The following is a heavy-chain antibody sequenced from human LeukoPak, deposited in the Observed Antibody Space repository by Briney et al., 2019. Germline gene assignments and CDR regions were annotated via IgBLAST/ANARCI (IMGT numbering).Heavy chain of an antibody. Sequence: ASVKVSCKASGGTFSNYAISWVRQAPGQGLEWMGGIIPIFGTANYAQKFQGRVTITADESTSTAYMELSSLRSEDTAVYYCATHRYSGYGGPLDYWGQGTLVTVSS. CDR1: GGTFSNYA. CDR2: IIPIFGTA. CDR3: ATHRYSGYGGPLDY. D-gene: IGHD5-12*01. V-gene: IGHV1-69*13. J-gene: IGHJ4*02.